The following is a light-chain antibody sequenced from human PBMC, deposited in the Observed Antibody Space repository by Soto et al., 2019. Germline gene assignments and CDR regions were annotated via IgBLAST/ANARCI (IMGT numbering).Light chain of an antibody. CDR1: QSVSSSY. V-gene: IGKV3-20*01. CDR2: GAS. CDR3: QQYGSSPT. J-gene: IGKJ4*01. Sequence: EIVLTQSPGTLSLSPGERATLSCRASQSVSSSYLAWYQQKPGQAPRLLIYGASSRATSIPDRFSGSGSGTDFTLTISRLEPEDFAVYYCQQYGSSPTFGGGPKVEIK.